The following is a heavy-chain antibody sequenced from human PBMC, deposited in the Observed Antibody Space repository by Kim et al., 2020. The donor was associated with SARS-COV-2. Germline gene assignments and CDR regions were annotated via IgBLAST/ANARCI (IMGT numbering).Heavy chain of an antibody. CDR1: GFTFSDYY. J-gene: IGHJ6*02. CDR2: ISSSGSTI. CDR3: ARVHNWNDHTADYYYYGMDV. D-gene: IGHD1-1*01. V-gene: IGHV3-11*04. Sequence: GGSLRLSCAASGFTFSDYYMSWIRQAPGKGLEWVSYISSSGSTIYYADSVKGRFTISRDNAKNSLYLQMNSLRAEDTAVYYCARVHNWNDHTADYYYYGMDVWGQGTTVTVSS.